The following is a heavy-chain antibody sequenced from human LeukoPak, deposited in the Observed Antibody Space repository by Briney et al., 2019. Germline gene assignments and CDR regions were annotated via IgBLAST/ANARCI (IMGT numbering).Heavy chain of an antibody. J-gene: IGHJ6*03. D-gene: IGHD6-13*01. V-gene: IGHV1-69*05. CDR1: GGTFSSYA. CDR2: IIPIFGTA. Sequence: GASVKVSCKASGGTFSSYAISWVRQAPGQGLEWMGGIIPIFGTANYAQKLQGRVTMTTDTSTSTAYMELRSLRSDDTAVYYCARDGQQLAHMDVWGKGTTVTVSS. CDR3: ARDGQQLAHMDV.